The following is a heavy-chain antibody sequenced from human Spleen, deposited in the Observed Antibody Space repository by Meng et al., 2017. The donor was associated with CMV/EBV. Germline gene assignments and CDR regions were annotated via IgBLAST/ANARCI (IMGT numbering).Heavy chain of an antibody. J-gene: IGHJ4*02. CDR2: IYYSGST. Sequence: VHLPQWGAGLLKPSETLSLTCTVSGGSISSYYWSWIRQPAGKGLEWIGRIYYSGSTYYNPSLKSRVTISVDTSKNQFSLKLSSVTAADTAVYYCAREYSSSSFDYWGQGALVTVSS. CDR1: GGSISSYY. D-gene: IGHD6-6*01. CDR3: AREYSSSSFDY. V-gene: IGHV4-59*10.